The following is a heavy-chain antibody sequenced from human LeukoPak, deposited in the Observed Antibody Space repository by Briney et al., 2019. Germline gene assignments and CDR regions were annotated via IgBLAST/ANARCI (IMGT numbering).Heavy chain of an antibody. CDR1: GFTFDDYA. V-gene: IGHV3-9*01. CDR2: ISWNSGSI. CDR3: AKDDGSGWYLDYFDY. Sequence: GRSLRLSCAASGFTFDDYAMHWVRQAPGKGLEWVSGISWNSGSIGYADSVKGRFTISRDNAKNSLYLQMNSLRAEDTALYYCAKDDGSGWYLDYFDYWGQGTLVTVSS. J-gene: IGHJ4*02. D-gene: IGHD6-19*01.